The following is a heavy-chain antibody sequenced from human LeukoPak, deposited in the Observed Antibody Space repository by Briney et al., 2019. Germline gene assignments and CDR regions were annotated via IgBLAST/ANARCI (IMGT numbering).Heavy chain of an antibody. CDR1: GGSISSYY. V-gene: IGHV4-59*01. D-gene: IGHD3-9*01. CDR2: IYYSGST. CDR3: ARANPELRYFDWLFNAFDI. J-gene: IGHJ3*02. Sequence: SETLSLTCTVSGGSISSYYWSWIRQPPGKGLEWIGYIYYSGSTNYNPSLKSRVTISVDTSKNQFSLKLSSVTAADTAVYYCARANPELRYFDWLFNAFDIWGQGTMVTVSS.